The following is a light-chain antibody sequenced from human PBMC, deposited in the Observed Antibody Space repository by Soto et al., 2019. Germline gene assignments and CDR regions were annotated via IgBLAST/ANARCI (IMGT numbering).Light chain of an antibody. CDR1: TSNIGTFY. CDR2: IGD. J-gene: IGLJ1*01. V-gene: IGLV1-47*02. Sequence: QSVLTQPPSTSSTPGQTVTISCSGSTSNIGTFYVYWYQHLPGTAPKLLIYIGDQRASGVSDRFSASKSGTSASLAISGLRSDDEADYYCAALDNNLNAYVFGSGTKLTVL. CDR3: AALDNNLNAYV.